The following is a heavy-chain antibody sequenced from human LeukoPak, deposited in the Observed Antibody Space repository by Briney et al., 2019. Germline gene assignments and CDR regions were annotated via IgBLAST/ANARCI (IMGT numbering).Heavy chain of an antibody. J-gene: IGHJ6*03. Sequence: GGSLRLSCAASGFTLRNYWMHWVRQTPGKGLLWVSRINGDGTSATYAGSVKGRFTISRDNAKNTLYLQMNSLRAEDTAVYYCARVAYCGGDCYSLGYYYMDVWGKGTTVTVSS. CDR3: ARVAYCGGDCYSLGYYYMDV. V-gene: IGHV3-74*01. CDR2: INGDGTSA. CDR1: GFTLRNYW. D-gene: IGHD2-21*02.